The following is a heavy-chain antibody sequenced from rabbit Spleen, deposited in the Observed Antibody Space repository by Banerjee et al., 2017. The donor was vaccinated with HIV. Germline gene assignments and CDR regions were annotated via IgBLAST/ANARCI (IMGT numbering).Heavy chain of an antibody. D-gene: IGHD1-1*01. CDR2: INVATGKP. Sequence: QQQLVESGGGLVQPEGSLTLTCTASGFSFGDRAVMCWVRQAPGKGLEWIACINVATGKPVYATWAKGRFTLSKSSSSAVTLQMTSLTVADTATYFCARGLSRSNLWGPGTLVTVS. CDR1: GFSFGDRAV. V-gene: IGHV1S45*01. CDR3: ARGLSRSNL. J-gene: IGHJ4*01.